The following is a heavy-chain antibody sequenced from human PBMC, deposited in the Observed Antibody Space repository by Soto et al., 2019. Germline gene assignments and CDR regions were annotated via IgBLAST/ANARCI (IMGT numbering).Heavy chain of an antibody. J-gene: IGHJ4*02. V-gene: IGHV3-30*18. CDR2: ISYDGSNK. Sequence: PGGSLRLSCAASGFTFSSYGMHWVRQAPGKGLEWVAVISYDGSNKYYADSVKGRFTISRDNSKNTLYLQMNSLRAEDTAVYYCAKLSSSDDYWGQGTLVTVSS. CDR1: GFTFSSYG. CDR3: AKLSSSDDY. D-gene: IGHD3-10*01.